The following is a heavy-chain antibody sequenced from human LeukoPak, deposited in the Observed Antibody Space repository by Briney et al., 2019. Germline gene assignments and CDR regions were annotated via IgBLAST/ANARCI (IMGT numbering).Heavy chain of an antibody. Sequence: PSETLSLTCTVSGYSISSGYYWGWIRQPPGKGLEWIGSIYHSGSTYYNPSLKSRVTISVDTSKNQFSLKLRSVTAADTAIYYCARMDSAGWFFFDSWGLGTLVTVSS. V-gene: IGHV4-38-2*02. J-gene: IGHJ4*02. D-gene: IGHD6-19*01. CDR3: ARMDSAGWFFFDS. CDR2: IYHSGST. CDR1: GYSISSGYY.